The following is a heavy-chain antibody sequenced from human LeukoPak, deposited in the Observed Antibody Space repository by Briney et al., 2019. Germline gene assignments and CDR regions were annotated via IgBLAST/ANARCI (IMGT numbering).Heavy chain of an antibody. D-gene: IGHD3-16*01. J-gene: IGHJ5*02. CDR3: ARGDYYDGGGRNWFDP. Sequence: PSETLSLTCSVSGGSISTSSYYWGWVRQPPGKGLEWIGSIYYRGSTYYNPSLKSRITMSVDTSRNQFSLRLTSVTAADTAVYYCARGDYYDGGGRNWFDPWGQGTLVTVSS. V-gene: IGHV4-39*07. CDR2: IYYRGST. CDR1: GGSISTSSYY.